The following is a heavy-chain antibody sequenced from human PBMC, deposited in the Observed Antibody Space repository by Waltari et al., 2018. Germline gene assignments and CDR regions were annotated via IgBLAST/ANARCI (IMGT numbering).Heavy chain of an antibody. CDR1: GGSISSYY. Sequence: QVQLQESGPGLVKPSETLSLTCTVSGGSISSYYWSWIRQPPGKGLEWIGYIYYSGSTNYNPSLKSRVTISVDTSKNQFSLKLSSVTAADTAVYYCARDRIGYDSSGYYEALDAFDIWGQGTMVTVSS. D-gene: IGHD3-22*01. J-gene: IGHJ3*02. CDR3: ARDRIGYDSSGYYEALDAFDI. V-gene: IGHV4-59*01. CDR2: IYYSGST.